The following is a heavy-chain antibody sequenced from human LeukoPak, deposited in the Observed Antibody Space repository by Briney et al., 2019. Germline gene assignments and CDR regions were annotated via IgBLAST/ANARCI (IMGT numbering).Heavy chain of an antibody. D-gene: IGHD3-10*01. V-gene: IGHV1-2*02. CDR3: ARVVTMVRGVIIAPFDY. Sequence: GASVKVSCKASGYTFTGYYMHWVRQAPGQGVEWMGWINPNSGGTNYAQKFQGRVTMTRDTSISTAYMELSRLRSDDTAVYYCARVVTMVRGVIIAPFDYWGQGTLVTVSS. J-gene: IGHJ4*02. CDR2: INPNSGGT. CDR1: GYTFTGYY.